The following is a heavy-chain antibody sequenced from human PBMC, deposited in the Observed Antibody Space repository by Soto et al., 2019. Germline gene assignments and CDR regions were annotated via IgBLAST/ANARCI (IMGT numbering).Heavy chain of an antibody. J-gene: IGHJ4*02. CDR3: ARVPYDSSDPGVYYFDY. V-gene: IGHV4-59*01. CDR1: GGSISSYY. D-gene: IGHD3-22*01. Sequence: SETLSLTCTVSGGSISSYYWSWIRQPPGKGLEWIGYIYYSGSTNYNPSLKSRVTISVDTSKNQFSLKLSSVTAADTAVYYCARVPYDSSDPGVYYFDYWGQGTLVTVSS. CDR2: IYYSGST.